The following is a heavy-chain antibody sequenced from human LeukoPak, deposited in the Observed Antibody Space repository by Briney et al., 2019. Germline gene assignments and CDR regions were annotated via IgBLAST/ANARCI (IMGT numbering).Heavy chain of an antibody. CDR3: ARDSSGWYLVDH. D-gene: IGHD6-19*01. CDR2: ISGSGGST. J-gene: IGHJ4*02. Sequence: PGGSLRLSCAASGFTFTNYAMSWVRQAPGKGLEWVSAISGSGGSTYYADSVKGRFTISRDNAKNSLYLQMNSLRAEDTAVYYCARDSSGWYLVDHWGQGTLVTVSS. CDR1: GFTFTNYA. V-gene: IGHV3-23*01.